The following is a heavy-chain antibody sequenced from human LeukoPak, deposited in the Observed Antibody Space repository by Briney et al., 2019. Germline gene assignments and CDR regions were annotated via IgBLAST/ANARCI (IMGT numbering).Heavy chain of an antibody. CDR1: GGSISSYY. Sequence: PSETLSLTCTVSGGSISSYYWSWIRQPPGKGLEWIGYIYYSGSTNYNPSLKSRVTISVDTSKNQFSLKLSSVTAADTAVYYCARRIYGSGRPYYYYYMDVWGKGTTVTVPS. V-gene: IGHV4-59*08. CDR3: ARRIYGSGRPYYYYYMDV. D-gene: IGHD3-10*01. J-gene: IGHJ6*03. CDR2: IYYSGST.